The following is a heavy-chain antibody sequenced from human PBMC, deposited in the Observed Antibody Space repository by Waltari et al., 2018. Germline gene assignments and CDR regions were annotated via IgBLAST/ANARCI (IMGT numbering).Heavy chain of an antibody. J-gene: IGHJ4*02. D-gene: IGHD3-22*01. CDR1: GYTLTELS. Sequence: QVQLVQSGAEVKKPGASVKVSCKVSGYTLTELSMHWVRQAPGKGLEWMGCFEPEDGDTIYAQKFQGRVTMTEDTSTDTAYMELSSLRSEDTAVYYCATSTMIVVVKTFDYWGQGTLVTVSS. CDR3: ATSTMIVVVKTFDY. CDR2: FEPEDGDT. V-gene: IGHV1-24*01.